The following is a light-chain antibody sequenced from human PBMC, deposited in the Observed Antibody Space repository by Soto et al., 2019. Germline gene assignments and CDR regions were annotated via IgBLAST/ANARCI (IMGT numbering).Light chain of an antibody. CDR3: QQYNNWPRT. CDR1: QSVSSN. CDR2: GAS. V-gene: IGKV3-15*01. Sequence: EIVMTQSPATLSVSPGERATLSCRASQSVSSNLAWYQQNPGQAPRLLIYGASTRATGIPARFSGSGSGTESTLTISSLQSEDFAVYYCQQYNNWPRTFGQGTKVDIK. J-gene: IGKJ1*01.